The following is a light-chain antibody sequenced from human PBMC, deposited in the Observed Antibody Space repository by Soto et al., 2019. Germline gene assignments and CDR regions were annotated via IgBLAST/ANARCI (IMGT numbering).Light chain of an antibody. Sequence: DIQVTKSPSTLSASVGDRVTITCRASQGISAWLACYQQKPGKAPNLLIYKASTLETGVPSTFISSGSGTDFTLTISSLQPEDFATYYCQQSYSTPPIAFGQGTRLDIK. CDR1: QGISAW. J-gene: IGKJ5*01. CDR3: QQSYSTPPIA. V-gene: IGKV1-5*03. CDR2: KAS.